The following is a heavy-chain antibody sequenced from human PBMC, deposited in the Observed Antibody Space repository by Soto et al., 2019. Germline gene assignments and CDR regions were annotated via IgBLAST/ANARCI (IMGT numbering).Heavy chain of an antibody. J-gene: IGHJ6*02. D-gene: IGHD2-21*02. Sequence: GESLKISCKNYGYSFIGYCIGWVRQMPGKGLEWMGIIYPDDSDARYSPSFQGQVTISADKSINTAYLQWSSLRASDTAMYYCARIRVTLQYYYYTVDVWGQGTTVTVSS. V-gene: IGHV5-51*01. CDR3: ARIRVTLQYYYYTVDV. CDR2: IYPDDSDA. CDR1: GYSFIGYC.